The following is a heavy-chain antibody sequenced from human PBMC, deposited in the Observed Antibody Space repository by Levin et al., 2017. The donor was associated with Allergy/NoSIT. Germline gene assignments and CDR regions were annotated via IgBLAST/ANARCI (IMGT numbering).Heavy chain of an antibody. CDR2: ISYDGSNK. J-gene: IGHJ4*02. Sequence: GESLKISCAASGFTFSSYGMHWVRQAPGKGLEWVAVISYDGSNKYYADSVKGRFTISRDNSKNTLYLQMNSLRAEDTAVYYCAKDRSKFSYYDSSGPDYWGQGTLVTVSS. V-gene: IGHV3-30*18. CDR1: GFTFSSYG. D-gene: IGHD3-22*01. CDR3: AKDRSKFSYYDSSGPDY.